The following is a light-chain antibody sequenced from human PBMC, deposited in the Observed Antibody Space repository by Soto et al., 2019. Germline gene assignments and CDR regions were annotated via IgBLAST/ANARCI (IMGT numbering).Light chain of an antibody. Sequence: QSALTQPPSASGSPGQSVTISCTGTSSDVGGYNYVSWYQHHPGKAPKLIIYEVYKRPSGVPDRFSGSKPGNTAALTVSGLQAEDEADYYCSSYVGTNSYVFGTGTKLTVL. J-gene: IGLJ1*01. CDR3: SSYVGTNSYV. V-gene: IGLV2-8*01. CDR1: SSDVGGYNY. CDR2: EVY.